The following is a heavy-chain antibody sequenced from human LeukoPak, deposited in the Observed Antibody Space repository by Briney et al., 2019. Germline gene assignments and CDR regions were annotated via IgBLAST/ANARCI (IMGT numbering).Heavy chain of an antibody. CDR3: APTPPHMYYDSSGTFDY. CDR2: INPNSGGT. D-gene: IGHD3-22*01. V-gene: IGHV1-2*02. CDR1: GYTFTGYY. Sequence: ASVKVSCKASGYTFTGYYMHWVRQAPGQGLEWMGWINPNSGGTNYVQKFQGRVTMTRDTSISTAYMELSSLRSEDTAVYYCAPTPPHMYYDSSGTFDYWGQGTLVTVSS. J-gene: IGHJ4*02.